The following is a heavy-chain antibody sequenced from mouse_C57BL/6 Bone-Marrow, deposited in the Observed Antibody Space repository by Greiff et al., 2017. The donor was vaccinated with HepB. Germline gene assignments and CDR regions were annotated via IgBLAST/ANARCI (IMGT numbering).Heavy chain of an antibody. CDR2: IYPRSGNT. Sequence: VQVVESGAELARPGASVKLSCKASGYTFTSYGISWVKQRTGQGLEWIGEIYPRSGNTYYNEKFKGKATLTADKSSSTAYMELRSLTSEDSAVYFCARDYGRGSWFAYWGQGTLVTVSA. D-gene: IGHD1-1*01. CDR3: ARDYGRGSWFAY. J-gene: IGHJ3*01. V-gene: IGHV1-81*01. CDR1: GYTFTSYG.